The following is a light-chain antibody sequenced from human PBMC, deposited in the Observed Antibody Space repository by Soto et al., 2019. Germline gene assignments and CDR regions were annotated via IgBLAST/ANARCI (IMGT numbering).Light chain of an antibody. CDR3: QQYGSSPRT. CDR1: QSVISSY. Sequence: EIVLTQSPGTLSLSPGERATLSCRASQSVISSYLAWYQQKPGQAHRLLIYGASSRATDIPDRFSDNESGTDFNLTINRLEPEDFAVYYCQQYGSSPRTIGQGTKVEIK. V-gene: IGKV3-20*01. CDR2: GAS. J-gene: IGKJ1*01.